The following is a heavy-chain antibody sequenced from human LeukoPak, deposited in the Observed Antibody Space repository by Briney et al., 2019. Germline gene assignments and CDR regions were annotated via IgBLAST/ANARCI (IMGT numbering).Heavy chain of an antibody. V-gene: IGHV4-38-2*02. D-gene: IGHD5-12*01. CDR1: GYSISSGYY. CDR2: IFHSGST. CDR3: ARVLISGYDNIYYFDY. Sequence: SETLSLTCTVSGYSISSGYYWGWIRQPPGKGLEWIGSIFHSGSTYYNPSLKSRVTISADTSKNQFSLKLSSVTAADTAVYYCARVLISGYDNIYYFDYWGQGTLVTVSS. J-gene: IGHJ4*02.